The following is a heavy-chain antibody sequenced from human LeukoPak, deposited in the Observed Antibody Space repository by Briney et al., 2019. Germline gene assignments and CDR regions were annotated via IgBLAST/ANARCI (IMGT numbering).Heavy chain of an antibody. J-gene: IGHJ4*02. V-gene: IGHV1-69*13. CDR3: ATSRLLTGYYPFDY. D-gene: IGHD3-9*01. CDR2: IIPIFGTA. Sequence: ASVKVSCKASGGTFSSYAISWVRQAPGQGLEWMGGIIPIFGTANYAQKFQGRVTITADESTSTAYMELSSLRSEDTAVYYCATSRLLTGYYPFDYWGQGTLVTVSS. CDR1: GGTFSSYA.